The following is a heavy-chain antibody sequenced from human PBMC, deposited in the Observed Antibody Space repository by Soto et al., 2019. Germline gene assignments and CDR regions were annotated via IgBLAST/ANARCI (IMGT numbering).Heavy chain of an antibody. CDR1: GFTFGDYA. J-gene: IGHJ4*02. CDR2: IRSKAYGGTT. D-gene: IGHD3-22*01. V-gene: IGHV3-49*03. Sequence: GGSLRLSCTASGFTFGDYAMSWFRQAPGKGLEWVGFIRSKAYGGTTEYAASVKGRFTISRDDSKSIAYLQMNSLKTEDTAVYYCTRQDYYDSSGYSFFDYWGQGTLVIVSS. CDR3: TRQDYYDSSGYSFFDY.